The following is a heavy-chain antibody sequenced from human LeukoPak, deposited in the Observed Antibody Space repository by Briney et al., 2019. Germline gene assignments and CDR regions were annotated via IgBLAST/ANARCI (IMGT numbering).Heavy chain of an antibody. Sequence: GASVTVSCKTSGYTFNNYGITWVRQVPGGGLEYMGWVSAYKSKTTFAQKFEGRVTMTTDTSTSTVFMELGSLTSDDTAVYYCARLFDDGTSNTLPLGYWGQGTLVTVSS. V-gene: IGHV1-18*01. J-gene: IGHJ4*02. CDR3: ARLFDDGTSNTLPLGY. D-gene: IGHD1-14*01. CDR2: VSAYKSKT. CDR1: GYTFNNYG.